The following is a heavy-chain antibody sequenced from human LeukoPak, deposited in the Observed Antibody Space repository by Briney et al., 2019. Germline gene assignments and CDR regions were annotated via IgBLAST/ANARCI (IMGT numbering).Heavy chain of an antibody. CDR1: GGSISSYY. Sequence: SETLSLTCTVSGGSISSYYWSWIRQPAGRGLEWIGRIYTSGSTNYNPSLKGRVTMSVDTSKNQFSLKLSSVTAADTAVYYCARDYLMVDAFDIWGQGTMVTVSS. J-gene: IGHJ3*02. V-gene: IGHV4-4*07. CDR3: ARDYLMVDAFDI. D-gene: IGHD2-8*01. CDR2: IYTSGST.